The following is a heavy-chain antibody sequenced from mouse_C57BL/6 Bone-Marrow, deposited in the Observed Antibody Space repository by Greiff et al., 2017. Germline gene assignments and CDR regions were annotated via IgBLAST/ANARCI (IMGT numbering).Heavy chain of an antibody. D-gene: IGHD1-1*01. CDR1: GYTFTSYW. CDR2: IYPRSGNT. V-gene: IGHV1-81*01. CDR3: ARPHYYGSGYRTWFAY. Sequence: QVQLKQPGAELVRPGSSVKLSCKASGYTFTSYWMHWVKQRPIQGLEWIGEIYPRSGNTYYNEKFKGKATLTADKSSSTAYMELRSLTSEDSAVYFCARPHYYGSGYRTWFAYWGQGTLVTVSA. J-gene: IGHJ3*01.